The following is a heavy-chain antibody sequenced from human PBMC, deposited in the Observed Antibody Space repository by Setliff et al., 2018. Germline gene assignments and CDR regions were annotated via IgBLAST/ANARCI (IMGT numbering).Heavy chain of an antibody. CDR3: ARAPPNRYSGSYEYFYMDV. D-gene: IGHD1-26*01. CDR2: ISHSANK. Sequence: SETLSLTCAVSGGPTIGYYWTWIRQSPGKELEWIGGISHSANKYYNPSFRTGVTISVDMSKNQFSLKVSSVTAADTAVYYCARAPPNRYSGSYEYFYMDVWGKGTTVTVSS. J-gene: IGHJ6*03. CDR1: GGPTIGYY. V-gene: IGHV4-4*08.